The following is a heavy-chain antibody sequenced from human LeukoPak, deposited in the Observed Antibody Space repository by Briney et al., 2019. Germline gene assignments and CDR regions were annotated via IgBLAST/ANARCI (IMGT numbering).Heavy chain of an antibody. Sequence: GGSLRLSCAASGFTFSSYWMSWVRQAPGKGLEWVANIKQDGSEKYYVDSVKGRFTISRDNSKNTLYLQMNSLRAEDTAVYYCAKLGYGGNLEGDAFDIWGQGTMVTVSS. CDR2: IKQDGSEK. V-gene: IGHV3-7*01. J-gene: IGHJ3*02. CDR1: GFTFSSYW. D-gene: IGHD4-23*01. CDR3: AKLGYGGNLEGDAFDI.